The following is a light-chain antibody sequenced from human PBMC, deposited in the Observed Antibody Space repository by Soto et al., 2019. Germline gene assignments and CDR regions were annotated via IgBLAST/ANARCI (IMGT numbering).Light chain of an antibody. CDR3: QQYGSSGT. Sequence: EIALTQSPGTRSVSPGARATLSCRASQSVSNNYLAWYQQKPGQAPRLLIYGASNRATGIPDRFSGSGSGTDFTLTISRLEPEDFAVYDCQQYGSSGTFGQGTKVDIK. V-gene: IGKV3-20*01. CDR1: QSVSNNY. J-gene: IGKJ1*01. CDR2: GAS.